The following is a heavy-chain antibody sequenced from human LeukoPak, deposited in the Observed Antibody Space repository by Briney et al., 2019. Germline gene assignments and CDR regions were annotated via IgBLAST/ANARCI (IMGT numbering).Heavy chain of an antibody. Sequence: GGSLRLSCAASGFTFSSYGMHWVRQAPGKGLEWVAVISNDGTNKYYADSVKGRFTISRDNSKNTLYLQMSSLRAEDTAVYYCTRGMDHINYAWFDPWGQGTLVIVSS. CDR2: ISNDGTNK. V-gene: IGHV3-30*03. CDR3: TRGMDHINYAWFDP. J-gene: IGHJ5*02. CDR1: GFTFSSYG. D-gene: IGHD4-11*01.